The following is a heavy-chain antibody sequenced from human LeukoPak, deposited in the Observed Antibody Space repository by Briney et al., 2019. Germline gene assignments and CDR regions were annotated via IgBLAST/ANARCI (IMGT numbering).Heavy chain of an antibody. CDR3: AKKVGTTAWYLGFDY. CDR2: ISGSAGAT. V-gene: IGHV3-23*01. CDR1: GFTFSNFA. Sequence: PGGSLRLSCSASGFTFSNFAMSWVRQAPGKGLEWVSVISGSAGATYYADSVKGRFTISRDNSKNTLYLQLNSLRAEDTAMYYCAKKVGTTAWYLGFDYWGQGSLVTVSS. D-gene: IGHD6-13*01. J-gene: IGHJ4*02.